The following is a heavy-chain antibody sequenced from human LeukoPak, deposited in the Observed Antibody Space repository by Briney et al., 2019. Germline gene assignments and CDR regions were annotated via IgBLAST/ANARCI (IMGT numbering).Heavy chain of an antibody. V-gene: IGHV4-34*01. CDR3: ARATMVRGVIRRWSGFLDY. D-gene: IGHD3-10*01. Sequence: PSETLSLTCAVYGGSFSGYYWSWIRQPPGKGLEWIGEINHSGSTNYNPSLKSRVTISVDTSKNQFSLKLSSVTAADTAVYYCARATMVRGVIRRWSGFLDYWGQGTLVTVSS. CDR2: INHSGST. CDR1: GGSFSGYY. J-gene: IGHJ4*02.